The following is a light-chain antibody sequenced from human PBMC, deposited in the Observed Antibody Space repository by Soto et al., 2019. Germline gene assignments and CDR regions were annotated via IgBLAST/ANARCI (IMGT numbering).Light chain of an antibody. CDR3: QQYNSYSEA. V-gene: IGKV1-5*01. CDR2: DVS. Sequence: DIQLTQSHCTVYASVGERVTLTCRASQSITTWLAWYQQRPGKAPKLLIYDVSSLQSGVPSRFSGSGSGTEFTLTISSLQPDDFATYYCQQYNSYSEAFGQGTKVDIK. CDR1: QSITTW. J-gene: IGKJ1*01.